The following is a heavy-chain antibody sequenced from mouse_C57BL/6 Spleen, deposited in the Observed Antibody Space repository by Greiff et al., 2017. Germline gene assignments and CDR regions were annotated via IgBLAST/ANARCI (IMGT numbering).Heavy chain of an antibody. CDR1: GFTFSDAW. Sequence: EVKLVESGGGLVQPGGSMKLSCAASGFTFSDAWMDWVRQSPEKGLEWVAEIRNKANNHATYYAESVKGRFTISRDDSKSSVYLQMNSLRAEDTGIYYCTRQGGDYDEDYFDYWGQGTTLTVSA. J-gene: IGHJ2*01. D-gene: IGHD2-4*01. CDR3: TRQGGDYDEDYFDY. CDR2: IRNKANNHAT. V-gene: IGHV6-6*01.